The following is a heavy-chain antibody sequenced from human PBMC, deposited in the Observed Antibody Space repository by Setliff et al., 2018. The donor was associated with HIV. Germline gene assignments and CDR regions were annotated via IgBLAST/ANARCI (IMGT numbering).Heavy chain of an antibody. CDR1: GFVFSTYW. Sequence: GGSLRLSCAASGFVFSTYWMSWVRQAPGEGPEWVANIKTDGSEKYYVDSVRSRFTISRDNAKNSLYLQRNSLRVEDTAVYCCAGSRGYFVQADWGQGTLVTVSS. J-gene: IGHJ4*02. CDR3: AGSRGYFVQAD. V-gene: IGHV3-7*01. CDR2: IKTDGSEK. D-gene: IGHD3-22*01.